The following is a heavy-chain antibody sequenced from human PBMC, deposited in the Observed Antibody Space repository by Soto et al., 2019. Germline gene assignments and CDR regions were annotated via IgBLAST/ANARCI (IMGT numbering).Heavy chain of an antibody. D-gene: IGHD6-13*01. V-gene: IGHV4-34*01. CDR2: INHSGST. CDR1: GGSFSGYY. CDR3: ARGRVLRIAATARTGHYFDN. Sequence: KPSETLSLTCAVYGGSFSGYYWSWIRQPPGKGLEWIGEINHSGSTNYNPSLKSRVTISVDTSKNQFSLKLSSVTAADTAVYYCARGRVLRIAATARTGHYFDNWGHGTLVTVSS. J-gene: IGHJ4*01.